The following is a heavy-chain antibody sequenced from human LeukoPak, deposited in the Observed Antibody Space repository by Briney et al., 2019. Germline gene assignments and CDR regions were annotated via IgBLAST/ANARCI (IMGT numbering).Heavy chain of an antibody. CDR2: ISSSSSYI. CDR1: VFTFSSYS. V-gene: IGHV3-21*01. J-gene: IGHJ4*02. CDR3: ARGDYYGSGTPGY. Sequence: GGSLRLSCAASVFTFSSYSMNWVRQAPGKGLEWVSSISSSSSYIYYADSVKGRFTISRDNAKNSLYLQINSLRAEATAVYYCARGDYYGSGTPGYWGQGTLVTVSS. D-gene: IGHD3-10*01.